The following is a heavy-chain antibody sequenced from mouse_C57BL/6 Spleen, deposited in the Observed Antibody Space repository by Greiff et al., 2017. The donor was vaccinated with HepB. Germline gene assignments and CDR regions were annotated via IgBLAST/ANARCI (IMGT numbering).Heavy chain of an antibody. CDR2: INPNTGGT. CDR1: GYTFTDYY. D-gene: IGHD1-1*01. CDR3: ARITTVVARGGDFDY. J-gene: IGHJ2*01. V-gene: IGHV1-26*01. Sequence: EVQLQQSGPELVKPGASVKISCKASGYTFTDYYMNWVKQSHGKSLEWIGDINPNTGGTSYNQKFKGKATLTVDKSSSTAYMELRSLTSEESAVYYCARITTVVARGGDFDYWGQGTTLTVSS.